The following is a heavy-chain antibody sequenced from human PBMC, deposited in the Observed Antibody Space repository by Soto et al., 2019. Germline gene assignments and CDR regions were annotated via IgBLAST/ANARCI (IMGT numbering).Heavy chain of an antibody. CDR3: ARLERVEHCSGGSCYRDY. V-gene: IGHV4-59*01. CDR2: IYNSDST. D-gene: IGHD2-15*01. J-gene: IGHJ4*02. CDR1: GGSISSYY. Sequence: SETLSLTCTVSGGSISSYYWSWIRQSPGKELEWIGYIYNSDSTNYNPSLKSRVTISVDPPKNQFSLRLSSVTAADTAMYYCARLERVEHCSGGSCYRDYWGQGTLVTVSS.